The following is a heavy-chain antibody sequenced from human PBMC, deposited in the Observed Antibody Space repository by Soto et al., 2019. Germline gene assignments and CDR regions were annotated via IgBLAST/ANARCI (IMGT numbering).Heavy chain of an antibody. J-gene: IGHJ4*02. CDR2: ISYDGSNK. V-gene: IGHV3-30*18. D-gene: IGHD2-21*01. CDR1: GFTFSSYG. CDR3: AKIPKAYCGGDCYGYYFDY. Sequence: GGSLRLSCAASGFTFSSYGMHWVRQAPGKGLEWVAVISYDGSNKYYADSVKGRFTISRDNSKNTLYLQMNSLRAEDTAVYYCAKIPKAYCGGDCYGYYFDYWGQGTLVTVSS.